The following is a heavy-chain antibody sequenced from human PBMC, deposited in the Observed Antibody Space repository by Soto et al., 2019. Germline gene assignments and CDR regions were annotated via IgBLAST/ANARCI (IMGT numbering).Heavy chain of an antibody. D-gene: IGHD6-13*01. CDR2: IYYSGST. CDR1: GGSISSYY. CDR3: ARDRRIAETSGGFDY. V-gene: IGHV4-59*01. J-gene: IGHJ4*02. Sequence: QVQLQESGPGLVKPSETLSLTCTVSGGSISSYYWSWIRQPPGKGLEWIGYIYYSGSTNYNPSLKSRVTISVDTSKNQFSLKLSSVTAADTAVYYGARDRRIAETSGGFDYWGQGTLVTVSS.